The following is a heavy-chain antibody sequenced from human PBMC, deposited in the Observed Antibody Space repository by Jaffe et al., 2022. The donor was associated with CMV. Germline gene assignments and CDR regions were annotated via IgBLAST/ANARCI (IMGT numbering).Heavy chain of an antibody. CDR1: GFSLSTSGVG. J-gene: IGHJ6*02. CDR2: IYWNDDK. V-gene: IGHV2-5*01. Sequence: QITLKESGPTLVKPTQTLTLTCTFSGFSLSTSGVGVGWIRQPPGKALEWLALIYWNDDKRYSPSLKSRLTITKDTSKNQVVLTMTNMDPVDTATYYCAHSLLGSLVSSQEGMDVWGQGTTVTVSS. D-gene: IGHD3-10*01. CDR3: AHSLLGSLVSSQEGMDV.